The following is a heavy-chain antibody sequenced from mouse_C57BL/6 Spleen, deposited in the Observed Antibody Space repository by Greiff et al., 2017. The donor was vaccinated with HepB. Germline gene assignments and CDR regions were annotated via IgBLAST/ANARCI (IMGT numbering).Heavy chain of an antibody. CDR1: GYTFTSYG. Sequence: QVQLQQSGAELARPGASVKLSCKASGYTFTSYGISWVKQRTGQGLEWIGEIYPRSGNTYYNEKFKGKATLTADKSSSTAYMELRSLTSEDSAVYFCARWISYGSIDYRGQGTTLTVSS. V-gene: IGHV1-81*01. CDR2: IYPRSGNT. CDR3: ARWISYGSIDY. D-gene: IGHD1-1*01. J-gene: IGHJ2*01.